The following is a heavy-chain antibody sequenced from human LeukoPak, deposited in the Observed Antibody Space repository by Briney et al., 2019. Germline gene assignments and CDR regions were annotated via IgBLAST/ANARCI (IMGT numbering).Heavy chain of an antibody. J-gene: IGHJ4*02. CDR1: GYTFTSYD. CDR2: MNPNSGNT. V-gene: IGHV1-8*01. D-gene: IGHD6-19*01. CDR3: ARAIAVAGGHFDY. Sequence: GASVTVSCKASGYTFTSYDINWVRQATGQGLEWMGWMNPNSGNTGYAQKFQGRVTMTRNTSISTAYMELSSLRSEDTAVYYCARAIAVAGGHFDYWGQGTLVTVSS.